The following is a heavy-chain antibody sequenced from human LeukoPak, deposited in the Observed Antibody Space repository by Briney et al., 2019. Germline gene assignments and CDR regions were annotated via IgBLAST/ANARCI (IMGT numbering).Heavy chain of an antibody. V-gene: IGHV1-3*01. Sequence: ASVKVSCKASGYTFTTYAMHWVRQAPGQRLEWMGWINAGNGNTKYSQKSQGRVTITRDTSASTAYMELSSLRSEDTAVYYCASRRQYCSTTSCSATFDIWGQGTMVTVSS. D-gene: IGHD2-2*01. CDR3: ASRRQYCSTTSCSATFDI. CDR1: GYTFTTYA. CDR2: INAGNGNT. J-gene: IGHJ3*02.